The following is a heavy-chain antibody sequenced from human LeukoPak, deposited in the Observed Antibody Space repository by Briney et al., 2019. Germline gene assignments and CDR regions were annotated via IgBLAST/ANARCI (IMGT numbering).Heavy chain of an antibody. CDR2: ISPSGST. CDR1: GRSIRSNY. J-gene: IGHJ3*02. D-gene: IGHD3-3*01. V-gene: IGHV4-4*07. Sequence: SETLSLTCNVSGRSIRSNYWSWIRQPAGKGLEWIGRISPSGSTNYNPSLKSRVTMSVDTSENQFSLKLSSVTAADTAVYYCARVWYDFWSGYLDIWGQGTMVTVSS. CDR3: ARVWYDFWSGYLDI.